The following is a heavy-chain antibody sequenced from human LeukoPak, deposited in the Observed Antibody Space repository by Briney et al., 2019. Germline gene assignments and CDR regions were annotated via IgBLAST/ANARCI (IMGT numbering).Heavy chain of an antibody. J-gene: IGHJ4*02. CDR2: IYSGGDT. V-gene: IGHV3-53*01. CDR1: GFTVSNNY. CDR3: ARGWFGDS. D-gene: IGHD3-10*01. Sequence: GGSLRLSCAASGFTVSNNYMSWVRQAPGKGLEWVSVIYSGGDTYYADSVKGRFTISRDNSKNTVYLQMDSLRAEDTAVYYCARGWFGDSWGQGTLVTVSS.